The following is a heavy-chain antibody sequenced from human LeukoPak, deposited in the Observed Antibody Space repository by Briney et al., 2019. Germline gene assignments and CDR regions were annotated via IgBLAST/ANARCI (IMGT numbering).Heavy chain of an antibody. CDR1: GFTFSSYA. Sequence: GGSLRPSCAASGFTFSSYAMSWVRQAPGKGLEWVSAISGSGGSTYYADSVKGRFTISRDNSKNTLYLQMNSLRAEDTAVYYCAKAFSSSSGNYWGQGTLVTVSS. D-gene: IGHD6-6*01. J-gene: IGHJ4*02. CDR3: AKAFSSSSGNY. CDR2: ISGSGGST. V-gene: IGHV3-23*01.